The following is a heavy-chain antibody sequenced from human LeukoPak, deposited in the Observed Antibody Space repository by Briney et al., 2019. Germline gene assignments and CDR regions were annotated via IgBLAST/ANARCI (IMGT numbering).Heavy chain of an antibody. CDR1: GGSFSGYY. D-gene: IGHD3-22*01. CDR2: INHSGST. J-gene: IGHJ5*02. Sequence: KPSETLSLTCAVYGGSFSGYYSSWIRQPPGKGLGWIGEINHSGSTNYNPSLKSRVTISVDTSKNQFSLKLSSVTAADTAVYYCARESVINYYDSSGYYYWYNWFDPWGQGTLVTVSS. V-gene: IGHV4-34*01. CDR3: ARESVINYYDSSGYYYWYNWFDP.